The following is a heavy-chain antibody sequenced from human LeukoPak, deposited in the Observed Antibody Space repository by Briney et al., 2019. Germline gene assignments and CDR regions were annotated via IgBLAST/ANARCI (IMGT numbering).Heavy chain of an antibody. CDR3: TTYRYSCGSTGYSYFDY. CDR2: ITSKTSGEAT. V-gene: IGHV3-15*01. Sequence: GGSRRLPCAASGLTFGNAWMSWVRQAPGKGLEWVARITSKTSGEATDYAAPVRGRFTISRDDSKATLYLQMDSLETEDTAIYYCTTYRYSCGSTGYSYFDYWGQGILVTVSS. CDR1: GLTFGNAW. J-gene: IGHJ4*02. D-gene: IGHD3-22*01.